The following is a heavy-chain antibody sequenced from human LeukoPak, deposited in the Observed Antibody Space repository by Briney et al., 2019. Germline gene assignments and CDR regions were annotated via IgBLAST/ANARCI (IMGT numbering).Heavy chain of an antibody. CDR1: GFTFSSYS. Sequence: PGGSLRLSCAASGFTFSSYSMNWVRQAPGKGLEWVSSISSSSSYIYYADSVKGRFTISRDNAKNSLYLQMNSLRAEDTAVYYCARGKSITIFGVAPVDYWGQGTLVTVSS. V-gene: IGHV3-21*01. J-gene: IGHJ4*02. CDR3: ARGKSITIFGVAPVDY. D-gene: IGHD3-3*01. CDR2: ISSSSSYI.